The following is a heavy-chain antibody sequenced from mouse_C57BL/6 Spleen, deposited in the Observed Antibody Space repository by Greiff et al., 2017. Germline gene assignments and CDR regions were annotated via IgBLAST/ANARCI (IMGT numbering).Heavy chain of an antibody. D-gene: IGHD1-1*01. J-gene: IGHJ1*03. Sequence: VQLQQSGPELVKPGASVKISCKASGYTFTDYYMNWVKQSHGKSLEWIGDINPNNGGTSYNQKFKGKATLTVDKSSSTAYMELRSLTSEDSAVYYCARSGRVGMYFDVWGTGTTVTVSS. V-gene: IGHV1-26*01. CDR1: GYTFTDYY. CDR2: INPNNGGT. CDR3: ARSGRVGMYFDV.